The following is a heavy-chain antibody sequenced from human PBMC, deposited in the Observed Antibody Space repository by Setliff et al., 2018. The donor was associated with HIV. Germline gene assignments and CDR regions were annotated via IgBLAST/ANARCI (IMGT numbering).Heavy chain of an antibody. J-gene: IGHJ4*02. D-gene: IGHD3-10*01. Sequence: GGSLRLSCVASGFTFRSYNMNWVRQAPGKGLEWVSSISSSSSYIYYADSVKGRFTISRDNAKNSLYLQMNSLRAEDTSVYYCARVSGTYYIGDYFDYWGQGTLVTVS. CDR1: GFTFRSYN. V-gene: IGHV3-21*01. CDR2: ISSSSSYI. CDR3: ARVSGTYYIGDYFDY.